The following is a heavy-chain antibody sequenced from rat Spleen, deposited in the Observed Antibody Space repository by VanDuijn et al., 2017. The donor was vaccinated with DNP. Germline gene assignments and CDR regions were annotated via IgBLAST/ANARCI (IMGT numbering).Heavy chain of an antibody. J-gene: IGHJ4*01. V-gene: IGHV5-17*01. D-gene: IGHD1-4*01. CDR2: ISYDGSRT. Sequence: EVQLVESGGGLVQPRRSLKLSCAASGFTFSDYAMVWVRQAPKKGLEWVATISYDGSRTYYRDSVKGRFTISRDNAKSTLYLQMDSLRSEDTATYYCARETARVPMDAWGQGTSVTVSS. CDR1: GFTFSDYA. CDR3: ARETARVPMDA.